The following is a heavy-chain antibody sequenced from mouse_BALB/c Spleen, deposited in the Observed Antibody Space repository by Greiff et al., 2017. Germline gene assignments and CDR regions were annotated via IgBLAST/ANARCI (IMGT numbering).Heavy chain of an antibody. CDR3: ARRGMITYAMDY. D-gene: IGHD2-4*01. V-gene: IGHV1-54*01. CDR2: INPGSGGT. CDR1: GYAFTNYL. Sequence: QVQLKQSGAELVRPGTSVKVSCKASGYAFTNYLIEWVKQRPGQGLEWIGVINPGSGGTNYNEKFKGKATLTADKSSSTAYMQLSSLTSDDSAVYFCARRGMITYAMDYWGQGTSVTVSS. J-gene: IGHJ4*01.